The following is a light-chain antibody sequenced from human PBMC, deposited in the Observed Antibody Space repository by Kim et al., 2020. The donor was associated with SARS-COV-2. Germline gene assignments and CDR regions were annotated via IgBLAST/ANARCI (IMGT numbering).Light chain of an antibody. CDR2: KVS. V-gene: IGKV2-30*02. J-gene: IGKJ1*01. Sequence: DVVMTQSPLSLPVTLGQPASISCRSSQSLVHSDGNTYLNWFQQRPGQSPRRLIYKVSNRDSGVPDRFSGSGSGTDFTLKISRVEAEDVGGYYCMQGTHWRTFGQGTKVDIK. CDR3: MQGTHWRT. CDR1: QSLVHSDGNTY.